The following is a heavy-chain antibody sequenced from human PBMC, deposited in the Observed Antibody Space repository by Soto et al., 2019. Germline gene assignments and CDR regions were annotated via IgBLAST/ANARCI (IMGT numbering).Heavy chain of an antibody. CDR2: INAFNGNT. CDR3: PTDPVAGTYFDY. CDR1: GYTFISYG. J-gene: IGHJ4*02. D-gene: IGHD6-19*01. V-gene: IGHV1-18*01. Sequence: QVQLVQSGAEVKKPGASVKVSCKASGYTFISYGISWVRQAPGQGLEWMGWINAFNGNTNYAQKLQGRVTMTRDTATSTTYMELRSPRPAETAVYYWPTDPVAGTYFDYWGQGTLVTVSS.